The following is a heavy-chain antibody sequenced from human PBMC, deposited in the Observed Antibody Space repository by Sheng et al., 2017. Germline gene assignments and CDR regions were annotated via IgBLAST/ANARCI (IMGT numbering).Heavy chain of an antibody. CDR1: GFSFSSHW. J-gene: IGHJ4*02. CDR3: VRNGGAFDY. V-gene: IGHV3-7*01. D-gene: IGHD4-17*01. CDR2: VNPDGSDK. Sequence: EVQLVEYGGGLVQPGGSLRLSCAASGFSFSSHWMSWVRQAPGKGLEWVANVNPDGSDKKYVDSVKGRFAISRDNAKNSLYLQMNSLRAEDTAVYYCVRNGGAFDYWGQGTLVTVSS.